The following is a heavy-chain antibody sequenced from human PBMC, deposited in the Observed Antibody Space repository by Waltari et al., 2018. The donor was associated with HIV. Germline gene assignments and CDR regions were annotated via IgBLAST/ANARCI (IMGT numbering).Heavy chain of an antibody. D-gene: IGHD1-26*01. CDR3: ARDGSSYYGLDY. V-gene: IGHV3-48*03. CDR1: GFTFSIYE. Sequence: EVQVVESGGGLVQPGGSLKLYCAASGFTFSIYEMKWVRQAPGKGLELGSYISSSGSTIYYADSVKGRFTISRDNTKNSLYLQMNSLRAEDTAVYFCARDGSSYYGLDYWGRGTLVTGSS. J-gene: IGHJ4*02. CDR2: ISSSGSTI.